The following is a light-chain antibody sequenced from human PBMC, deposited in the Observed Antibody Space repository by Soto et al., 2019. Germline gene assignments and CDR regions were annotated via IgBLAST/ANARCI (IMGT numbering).Light chain of an antibody. CDR2: GAS. CDR1: QSVSSSH. J-gene: IGKJ1*01. CDR3: QQYGSSPRT. Sequence: VMTQSPATLSVSPGERVTLSCRASQSVSSSHLAWYQQKPGLAPRLLIYGASSRATGIPDRFGGSGSGTDFTLTIRRLEPEDFAVYYCQQYGSSPRTFGQGTKVDIK. V-gene: IGKV3-20*01.